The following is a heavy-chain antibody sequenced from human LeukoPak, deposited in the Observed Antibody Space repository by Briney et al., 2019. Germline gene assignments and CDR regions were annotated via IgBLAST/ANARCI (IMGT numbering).Heavy chain of an antibody. Sequence: GGSLRLSCAASGFSFGNFAIHWVRQAPGKGLEWLAVISHDGATKHYADSVKGRFTISRDNSNNSLSLQMNSLNAEDTAVYYCARARGRWHLLPLDFWGQGTLVTVSS. CDR2: ISHDGATK. J-gene: IGHJ4*02. CDR3: ARARGRWHLLPLDF. CDR1: GFSFGNFA. D-gene: IGHD1-26*01. V-gene: IGHV3-30*04.